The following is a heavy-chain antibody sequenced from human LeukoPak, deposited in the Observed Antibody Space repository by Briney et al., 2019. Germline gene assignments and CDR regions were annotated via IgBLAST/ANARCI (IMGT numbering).Heavy chain of an antibody. CDR2: INWNGGST. D-gene: IGHD5-12*01. CDR1: GFTFDDYG. CDR3: AREAEYGGYQGGRHYFDY. J-gene: IGHJ4*02. Sequence: GGSLRLSCAASGFTFDDYGMSWVRQAPGKGLEWVSGINWNGGSTGYADSVKGRFTISRDNAKNSLYLQMNSLRAEDTAVYYCAREAEYGGYQGGRHYFDYWGQGTLVTVSS. V-gene: IGHV3-20*04.